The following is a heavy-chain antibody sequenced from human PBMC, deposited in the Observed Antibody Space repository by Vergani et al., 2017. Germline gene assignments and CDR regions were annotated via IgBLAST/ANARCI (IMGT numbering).Heavy chain of an antibody. CDR3: AKVGCSSTSCYGGYYYYMDV. V-gene: IGHV3-23*01. D-gene: IGHD2-2*01. CDR1: GFTFSSYA. Sequence: EVQLLESGGGLVQPGGSLRLSCAASGFTFSSYAMSSVRQAPGKGLEWVSAISGSGGSTYYADSVKGRFTISRDNSKNTLYLQMNSLRAEDTAVYYCAKVGCSSTSCYGGYYYYMDVWGKGTTVTVSS. CDR2: ISGSGGST. J-gene: IGHJ6*03.